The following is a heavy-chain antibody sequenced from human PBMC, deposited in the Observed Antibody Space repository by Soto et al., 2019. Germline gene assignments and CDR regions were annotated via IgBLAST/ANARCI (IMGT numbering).Heavy chain of an antibody. D-gene: IGHD2-2*02. Sequence: ASVKVSCKASGYTFSSCGITWVRQAPGQGLEWMGWISAYNGNTNYAQKLQGRVTTTTDTSTSTAYMELRSLRSDDTAVYYCARDRWCSSTSCYSGHMDVWGKGTTVTVSS. CDR3: ARDRWCSSTSCYSGHMDV. CDR1: GYTFSSCG. V-gene: IGHV1-18*01. CDR2: ISAYNGNT. J-gene: IGHJ6*03.